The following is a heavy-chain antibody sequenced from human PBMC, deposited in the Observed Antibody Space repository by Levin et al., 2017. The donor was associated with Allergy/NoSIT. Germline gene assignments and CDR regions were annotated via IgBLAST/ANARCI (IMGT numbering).Heavy chain of an antibody. CDR3: ASTQGKHVFTSPSLVSRPEDYGMDV. CDR1: GGTFSSYA. V-gene: IGHV1-69*13. J-gene: IGHJ6*02. CDR2: IIPIFGTA. Sequence: ASVKVSCKASGGTFSSYAISWVRQAPGQGLEWMGGIIPIFGTANYAQKFQGRVTITADESTSTAYMELSSLRSEDTAVYYCASTQGKHVFTSPSLVSRPEDYGMDVWGQGTTVTVSS. D-gene: IGHD3-9*01.